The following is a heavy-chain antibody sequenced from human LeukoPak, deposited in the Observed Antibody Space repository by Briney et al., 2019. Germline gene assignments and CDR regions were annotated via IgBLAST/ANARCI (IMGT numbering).Heavy chain of an antibody. CDR3: AREGGGLDY. Sequence: EGSLRLSCAASGFTFSSYWMSWVRQAPWKGLEWVGNIKHDGSEKYYVDSVKGRFTISRDNAKNSLYLQMNSLRAEDTAVYYCAREGGGLDYWGQGTLVTVSS. J-gene: IGHJ4*02. CDR2: IKHDGSEK. D-gene: IGHD3-16*01. CDR1: GFTFSSYW. V-gene: IGHV3-7*01.